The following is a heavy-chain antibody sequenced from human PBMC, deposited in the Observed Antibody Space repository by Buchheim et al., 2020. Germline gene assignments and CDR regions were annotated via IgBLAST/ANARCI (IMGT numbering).Heavy chain of an antibody. CDR3: ARSSGVPAAIPSYYYGMDV. J-gene: IGHJ6*02. CDR1: GFTFSDYY. Sequence: QVQLVESGGGLVKPGGSLRLSCAASGFTFSDYYMSWIRQAPGKGLEWFSYISSSSSYTNYADSVKGRLTISRANAKNSLYLQMNSLRAEDTAVYYCARSSGVPAAIPSYYYGMDVWGQGTT. V-gene: IGHV3-11*06. D-gene: IGHD2-2*02. CDR2: ISSSSSYT.